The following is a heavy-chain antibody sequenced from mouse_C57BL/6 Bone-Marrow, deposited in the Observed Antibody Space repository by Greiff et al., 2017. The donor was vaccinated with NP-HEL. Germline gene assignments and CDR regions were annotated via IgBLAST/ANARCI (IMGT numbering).Heavy chain of an antibody. J-gene: IGHJ2*01. CDR2: IDPENGDT. CDR1: GFNIKDYY. CDR3: TTKFPFYY. Sequence: EVQLQQSGAELVRPGASVKLSCTASGFNIKDYYMHWVKQRPEQGLEWIGWIDPENGDTEYASKFQGKATITADTSSNTAYLQLSSLTSEDTAVYYCTTKFPFYYWGQGTTLTVSS. V-gene: IGHV14-4*01.